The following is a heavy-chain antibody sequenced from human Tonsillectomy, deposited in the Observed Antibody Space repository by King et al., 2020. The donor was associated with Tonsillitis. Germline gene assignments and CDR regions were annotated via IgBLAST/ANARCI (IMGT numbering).Heavy chain of an antibody. V-gene: IGHV3-48*02. D-gene: IGHD4-17*01. CDR3: ASLPYGDSGYYHYYGLDV. CDR2: ISSSSSTI. J-gene: IGHJ6*02. Sequence: VQLVESGGGLVQPGGSLRLSCAASGFTFSTYSMNWVRQAPWKGLEWVSYISSSSSTIYYADSVKGRFTISRDNAKNSLSLQMNSLRDEDTAVYYCASLPYGDSGYYHYYGLDVWXXGTTVTVXS. CDR1: GFTFSTYS.